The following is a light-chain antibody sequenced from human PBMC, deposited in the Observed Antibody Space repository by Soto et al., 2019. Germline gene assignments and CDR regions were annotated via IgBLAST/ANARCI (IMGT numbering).Light chain of an antibody. Sequence: EIVLTQSPGTLSLSPVERATLSCMASQSVSSSYLAWYQQKPGQAPRLLIYGASSRATGIPDRFSGSGSGTDFTLTISKLEPEDFAVYYCQQRTDRPPWTFGQGTKVDIK. CDR2: GAS. CDR3: QQRTDRPPWT. V-gene: IGKV3D-20*02. CDR1: QSVSSSY. J-gene: IGKJ1*01.